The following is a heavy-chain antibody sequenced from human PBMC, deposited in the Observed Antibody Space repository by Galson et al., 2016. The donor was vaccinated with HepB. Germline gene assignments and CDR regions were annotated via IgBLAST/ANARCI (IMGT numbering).Heavy chain of an antibody. Sequence: SLRLSCAASGFAFSAYGITWVRQAPRKGLEWVAAISHSGGSTDYAVSVRGRFTISRDNSKNMLYLQMNSLRAEDSALYYCAKGTTRLGDNWGQGILVTVSS. CDR1: GFAFSAYG. CDR3: AKGTTRLGDN. J-gene: IGHJ4*02. V-gene: IGHV3-23*01. CDR2: ISHSGGST. D-gene: IGHD4-11*01.